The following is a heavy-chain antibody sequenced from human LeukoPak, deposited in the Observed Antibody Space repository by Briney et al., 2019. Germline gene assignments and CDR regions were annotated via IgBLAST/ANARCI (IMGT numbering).Heavy chain of an antibody. CDR1: GFIFNTCG. V-gene: IGHV3-30*02. Sequence: GGSLRLSCAVSGFIFNTCGIYWVRQAPGKGLEWVTFIRYDGRNKNYADSVKGRFTISRDNSKNTLYLQMNSLRAEDTAVYYCEKEAHYDIWRGYFSWGQGTLVTVSS. J-gene: IGHJ4*02. D-gene: IGHD3-3*01. CDR3: EKEAHYDIWRGYFS. CDR2: IRYDGRNK.